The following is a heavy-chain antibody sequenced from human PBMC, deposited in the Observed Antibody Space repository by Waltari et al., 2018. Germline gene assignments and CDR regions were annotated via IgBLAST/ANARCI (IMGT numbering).Heavy chain of an antibody. D-gene: IGHD3-10*01. CDR3: ARDPIIAGVFFDM. V-gene: IGHV1-2*02. CDR1: GYTFGAYY. CDR2: INPNNGNT. Sequence: QVQLVQSGAEVKKPGASVKVSCKTSGYTFGAYYIHWLRQAPGQSPEWMGWINPNNGNTKYAQKFQDRVTITRDKSVSTVYMELSSLKSDDTAIFYCARDPIIAGVFFDMWGQGTMVTVSS. J-gene: IGHJ3*02.